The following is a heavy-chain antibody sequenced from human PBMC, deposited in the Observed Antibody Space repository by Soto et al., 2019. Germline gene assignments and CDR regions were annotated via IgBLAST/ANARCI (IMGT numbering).Heavy chain of an antibody. J-gene: IGHJ5*02. CDR2: IYYSGST. D-gene: IGHD3-10*01. Sequence: QVQLQESGPGLVQPSQNLSLTCTVSGDSVNSSGYYWSWLRQLPGKGLEWIGYIYYSGSTFYTPSLKSRVTISLDTSKNQFSLKLSSVTAADTAVYYCARTLRGYGSGSLYSFKWFDPWGQGIVVTVSS. CDR1: GDSVNSSGYY. V-gene: IGHV4-31*03. CDR3: ARTLRGYGSGSLYSFKWFDP.